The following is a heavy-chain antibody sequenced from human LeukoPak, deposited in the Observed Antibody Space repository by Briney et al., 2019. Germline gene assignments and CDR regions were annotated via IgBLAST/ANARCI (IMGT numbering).Heavy chain of an antibody. CDR1: VSTFTGYF. CDR3: ARDVRLAVAAPDF. CDR2: INPNTGGT. D-gene: IGHD6-19*01. J-gene: IGHJ4*02. V-gene: IGHV1-2*02. Sequence: GASVKVSCKASVSTFTGYFIHWVRQAPGQGLEWMGWINPNTGGTNYAQKFQGRVTMTGDTSISTAYMVLSSLRSDDTAVYYCARDVRLAVAAPDFWGQGTLVTVSS.